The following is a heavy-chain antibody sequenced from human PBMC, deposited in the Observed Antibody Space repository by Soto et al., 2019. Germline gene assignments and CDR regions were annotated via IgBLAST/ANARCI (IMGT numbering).Heavy chain of an antibody. CDR3: AREERPPYNGLDV. D-gene: IGHD1-1*01. CDR1: GFRCSAYD. V-gene: IGHV3-30*03. J-gene: IGHJ6*02. Sequence: VRSLKLSCGSSGFRCSAYDMHWVRPDPGKALEWVANIADNGGANNHADSAKGRFTISRDNTKNTLYPEINRLRLEDTAVYFCAREERPPYNGLDVWGQGTTVTVPS. CDR2: IADNGGAN.